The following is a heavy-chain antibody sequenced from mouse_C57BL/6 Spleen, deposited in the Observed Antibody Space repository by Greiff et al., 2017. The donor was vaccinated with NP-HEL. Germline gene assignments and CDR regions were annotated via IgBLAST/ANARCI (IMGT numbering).Heavy chain of an antibody. Sequence: QVQLQQSGAELVKPGASVKISCKASGYAFSSYWMNWVKQRPGKGLEWIGQIYPGDGDTNYNGKFKGKATLTADKSSSTAYMQLSSLTSEDSAVYFGAREGDYYGSSYRYFDVWGTGTTVTVSS. D-gene: IGHD1-1*01. J-gene: IGHJ1*03. CDR2: IYPGDGDT. CDR1: GYAFSSYW. CDR3: AREGDYYGSSYRYFDV. V-gene: IGHV1-80*01.